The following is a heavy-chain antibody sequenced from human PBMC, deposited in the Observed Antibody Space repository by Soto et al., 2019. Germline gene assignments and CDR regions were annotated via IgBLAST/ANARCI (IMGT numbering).Heavy chain of an antibody. D-gene: IGHD5-18*01. CDR1: GFTFSSYA. Sequence: VGSLRLSCAASGFTFSSYAMSWVRQAPGKGLEWVSAISGSGGSTYYADSVKGRFTISRDNSKNTLYLQMNSLRAEDTAVYYCAKGLRGYSYGYLDYWGQGTLVTVSS. V-gene: IGHV3-23*01. CDR3: AKGLRGYSYGYLDY. CDR2: ISGSGGST. J-gene: IGHJ4*02.